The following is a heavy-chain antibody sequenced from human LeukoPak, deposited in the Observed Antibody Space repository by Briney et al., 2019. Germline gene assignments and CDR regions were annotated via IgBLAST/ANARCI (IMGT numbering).Heavy chain of an antibody. J-gene: IGHJ4*02. D-gene: IGHD6-13*01. CDR2: IRQDGSEK. CDR1: GFTFIGIW. CDR3: ARGLIGFSSSWYVGAYYFDY. Sequence: GGSRGFSCAPSGFTFIGIWMSWVRQAPGKGLEGVANIRQDGSEKYYVDSVKGRFTISRDNAKNSLYLQMNSLRAEDTAVYYCARGLIGFSSSWYVGAYYFDYWGQGTLVTVSS. V-gene: IGHV3-7*01.